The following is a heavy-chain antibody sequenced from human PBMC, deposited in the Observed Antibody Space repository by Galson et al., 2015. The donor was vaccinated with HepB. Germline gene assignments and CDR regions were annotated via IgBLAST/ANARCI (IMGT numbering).Heavy chain of an antibody. CDR2: IITIFGTA. CDR1: GGTFSSYA. CDR3: ARDRGILGGGGYYYYGMDV. J-gene: IGHJ6*02. Sequence: SVKVSCKASGGTFSSYAISWVRQAPGQGLEWMGGIITIFGTANYAQKFQGRVTITADESTSTAYMELSSLRSEDTAVYYCARDRGILGGGGYYYYGMDVWGQGTTVTVSS. V-gene: IGHV1-69*13. D-gene: IGHD3-16*01.